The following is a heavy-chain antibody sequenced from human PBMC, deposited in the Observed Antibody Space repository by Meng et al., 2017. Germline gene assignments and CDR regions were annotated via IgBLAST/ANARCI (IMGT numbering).Heavy chain of an antibody. J-gene: IGHJ4*02. D-gene: IGHD3-10*01. CDR2: ISYDGSNK. Sequence: QVQRVASGGGVVQPGRSLRLSCAASGFTFRSYAMHWVRQAPGKGLEWVAVISYDGSNKYYADSVKGRFTISRDNSKNTLYLQMNSLRAEDTAVYYCASMGYWGQGTLVTVSS. CDR1: GFTFRSYA. CDR3: ASMGY. V-gene: IGHV3-30*01.